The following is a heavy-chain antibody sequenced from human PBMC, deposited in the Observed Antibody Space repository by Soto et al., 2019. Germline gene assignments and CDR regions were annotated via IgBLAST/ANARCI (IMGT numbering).Heavy chain of an antibody. CDR1: GGSISGSSYY. V-gene: IGHV4-39*02. CDR2: IYYSGST. CDR3: ARDSRWELLS. J-gene: IGHJ5*02. Sequence: SETLSLTCTVSGGSISGSSYYWGWIRQPPGKGLEWIGSIYYSGSTYYNPSLKSRVTISVDTSKNQFSLKLSSVTAADTAVYYCARDSRWELLSWGQGTLVTVSS. D-gene: IGHD1-26*01.